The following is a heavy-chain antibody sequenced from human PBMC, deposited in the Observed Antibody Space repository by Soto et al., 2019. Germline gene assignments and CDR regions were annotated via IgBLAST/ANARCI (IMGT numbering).Heavy chain of an antibody. V-gene: IGHV4-4*02. CDR2: IYHSGST. CDR3: ARVKATLYRHYYFDY. Sequence: KPSETLSLTCAVSDGSISSSNWWSWVRQPPGKGLEWIGEIYHSGSTNYNPSLKSRVTISVDKSRNQFSLKLNSVTAADTAVYFCARVKATLYRHYYFDYWGQGTPVTVS. CDR1: DGSISSSNW. D-gene: IGHD5-12*01. J-gene: IGHJ4*02.